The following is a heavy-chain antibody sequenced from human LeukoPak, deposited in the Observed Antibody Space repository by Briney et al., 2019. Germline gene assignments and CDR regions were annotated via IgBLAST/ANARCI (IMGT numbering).Heavy chain of an antibody. CDR1: GFTFSSYC. CDR3: ARGGLMVRGVIYHYYYYMDV. Sequence: GGSLRLSCAASGFTFSSYCMSWVRQAPGTGLEWVANIKQDGSEKYYVDSVKGRFTISRDNAKNSLYLQMNSLRADDTAVYYCARGGLMVRGVIYHYYYYMDVWGKGTTVTISS. V-gene: IGHV3-7*01. CDR2: IKQDGSEK. J-gene: IGHJ6*03. D-gene: IGHD3-10*01.